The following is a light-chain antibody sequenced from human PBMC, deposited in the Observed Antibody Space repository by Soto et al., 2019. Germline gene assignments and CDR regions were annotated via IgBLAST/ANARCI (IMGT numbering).Light chain of an antibody. CDR3: QVWDSSSDHRVV. J-gene: IGLJ2*01. CDR2: DDG. Sequence: SYEPTQAPSVSVAPGQTARITCGGTNIAINSVHWYQQKPGRAPVLVVYDDGDRPSGIPERFSGSNSGNTATLTITRVEAGDEGEYHRQVWDSSSDHRVVFGGGTKVTVL. CDR1: NIAINS. V-gene: IGLV3-21*02.